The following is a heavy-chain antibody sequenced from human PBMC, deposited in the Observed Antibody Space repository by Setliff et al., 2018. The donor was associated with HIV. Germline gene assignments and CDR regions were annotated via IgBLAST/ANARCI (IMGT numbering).Heavy chain of an antibody. CDR2: IYYSGST. D-gene: IGHD2-21*02. CDR3: ARRIAPGWWGGNSGDAFDL. J-gene: IGHJ3*01. Sequence: SETLSLTCSISDASINSNNYYWVWIRQTPGKGLEWIGSIYYSGSTYYNPSLKSRVTISVDTSKNQFSLKLSSVTAADTAVYYCARRIAPGWWGGNSGDAFDLWGQGTMVTVSS. CDR1: DASINSNNYY. V-gene: IGHV4-39*01.